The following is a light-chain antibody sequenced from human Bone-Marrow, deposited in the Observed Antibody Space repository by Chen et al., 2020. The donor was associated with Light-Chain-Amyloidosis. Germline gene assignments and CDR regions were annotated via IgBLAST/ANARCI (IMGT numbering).Light chain of an antibody. Sequence: SYVLTQPSSVSGAPGQTATIACGGNNIGTTIVHWYQQTPGQAPLLVIYDESYRPSGIPERLSGSDSGNTANLTISRVAAGDEADYYGQVWDRSSDRPVFGGGTKLTVL. CDR3: QVWDRSSDRPV. J-gene: IGLJ3*02. CDR1: NIGTTI. CDR2: DES. V-gene: IGLV3-21*02.